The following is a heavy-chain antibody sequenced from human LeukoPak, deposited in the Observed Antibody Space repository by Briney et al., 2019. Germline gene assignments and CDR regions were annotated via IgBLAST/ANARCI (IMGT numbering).Heavy chain of an antibody. V-gene: IGHV3-23*01. D-gene: IGHD3-10*01. J-gene: IGHJ4*02. Sequence: GGSLRLSCAASGFTFSSYNMNWVRQAPGKGLEWVSAISGSGGSTYYADSVKGRFTISRDNSKNTLYLQMDSLRAEDTAVYYCAKDLLWFGESGYWGQGTLVTVSS. CDR3: AKDLLWFGESGY. CDR2: ISGSGGST. CDR1: GFTFSSYN.